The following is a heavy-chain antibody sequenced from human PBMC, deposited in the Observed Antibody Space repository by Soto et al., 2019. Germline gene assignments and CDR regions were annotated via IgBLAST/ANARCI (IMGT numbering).Heavy chain of an antibody. CDR3: ATRIRYYYDSSGYPIN. J-gene: IGHJ4*02. CDR2: IYHSGST. D-gene: IGHD3-22*01. CDR1: GGSISSSNW. Sequence: QVQLQESGPGLVKPSGTLSLTCAVSGGSISSSNWWSWVRQPPGKGLEWIGEIYHSGSTNYNPSLKSRVTISVDKSKHQFSLKLSSVTAAETAVYYCATRIRYYYDSSGYPINWGQGTLVTVSS. V-gene: IGHV4-4*02.